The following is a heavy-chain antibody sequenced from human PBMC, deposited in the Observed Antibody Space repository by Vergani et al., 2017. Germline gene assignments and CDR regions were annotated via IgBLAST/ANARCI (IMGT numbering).Heavy chain of an antibody. D-gene: IGHD5-18*01. CDR3: TTVEPTMVNHY. CDR1: GFTVSSNY. V-gene: IGHV3-53*01. CDR2: IYGGGSGSI. J-gene: IGHJ4*02. Sequence: EVQLVESGGGLVQPGGSLRLSCVASGFTVSSNYMSWVRQAPGKGLEWVSLIYGGGSGSISYADSVRGRFTISRDDSENTLYLQMNSLRAEDTAVYYCTTVEPTMVNHYWGQGTLVTVSS.